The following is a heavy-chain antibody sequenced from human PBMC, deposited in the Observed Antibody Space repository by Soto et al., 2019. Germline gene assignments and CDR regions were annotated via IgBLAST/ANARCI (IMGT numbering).Heavy chain of an antibody. CDR3: ATDSGYSSASAYYFDY. J-gene: IGHJ4*02. CDR1: GFTFSDYY. Sequence: QVQLLESGGGLVRPGGSLRLSCAASGFTFSDYYMSWIRQAPGKGLEWISFISTRSSTIYYADSVKGRFTISRDNAKNSLFLQMNNLRDEDTAVYYCATDSGYSSASAYYFDYWGQGTLVTVSS. D-gene: IGHD5-12*01. CDR2: ISTRSSTI. V-gene: IGHV3-11*01.